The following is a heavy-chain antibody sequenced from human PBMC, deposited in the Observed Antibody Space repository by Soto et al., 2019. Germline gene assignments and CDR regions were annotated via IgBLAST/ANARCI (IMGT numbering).Heavy chain of an antibody. V-gene: IGHV4-31*03. CDR3: ARGGRRSPGMDV. CDR1: GGSISSGGYS. CDR2: IYYSGST. J-gene: IGHJ6*02. Sequence: QVQLQESGPGLVKPSQTLSLTGTVSGGSISSGGYSWSWIRQHPGKGLEWIGYIYYSGSTYYNPSLQSRVTISVDTSKNQFSLKLSSVTAADTAVYYCARGGRRSPGMDVWGQGTTVTVSS.